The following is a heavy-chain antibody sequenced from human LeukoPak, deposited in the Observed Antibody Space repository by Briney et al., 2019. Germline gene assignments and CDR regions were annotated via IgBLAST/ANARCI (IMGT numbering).Heavy chain of an antibody. CDR1: GYTFTSYY. CDR3: ARDPAGYGGNYPEYYFDY. J-gene: IGHJ4*02. CDR2: INPSGGST. Sequence: GASVKVSCKASGYTFTSYYMHWVRQAPGQGLEWMEIINPSGGSTSYAQKFQGRVTMTRDTSTSTVYMELSSLRSEDTAVYYCARDPAGYGGNYPEYYFDYWGQGTLVTVSS. D-gene: IGHD4-23*01. V-gene: IGHV1-46*01.